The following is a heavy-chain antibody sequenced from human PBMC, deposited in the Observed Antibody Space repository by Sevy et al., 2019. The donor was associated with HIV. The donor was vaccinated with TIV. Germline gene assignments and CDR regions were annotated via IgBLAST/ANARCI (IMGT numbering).Heavy chain of an antibody. CDR2: ISNSGANT. CDR1: GFTFTNYG. CDR3: AKEWTLLSNLYGEFDY. J-gene: IGHJ4*02. Sequence: GGSQRLSCAASGFTFTNYGMHWVRQAPGKGLEWVSGISNSGANTYYADSVRGRFTVSRDNSKNTVYLQLNSLRAEDTAIYYCAKEWTLLSNLYGEFDYWGQGTLVTVSS. D-gene: IGHD4-4*01. V-gene: IGHV3-23*01.